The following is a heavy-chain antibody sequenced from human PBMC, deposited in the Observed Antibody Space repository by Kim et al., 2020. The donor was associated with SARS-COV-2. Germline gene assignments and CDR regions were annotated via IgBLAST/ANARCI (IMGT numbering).Heavy chain of an antibody. J-gene: IGHJ4*02. Sequence: SETLSLTCAVYGGSFSGYYWSWIRQPPGKGLEWIGEINHSGSTNYNPSLKSRVTISVDTSKNQFSLKLSSVTAADTAVYYCASITQLQYRAIDYWGQGTLVTVSS. CDR2: INHSGST. V-gene: IGHV4-34*01. CDR3: ASITQLQYRAIDY. CDR1: GGSFSGYY. D-gene: IGHD2-2*02.